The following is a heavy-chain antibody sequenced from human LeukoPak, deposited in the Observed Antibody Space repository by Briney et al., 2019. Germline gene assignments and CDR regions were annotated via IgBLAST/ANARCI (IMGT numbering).Heavy chain of an antibody. Sequence: ETLSLTCAVYGGSFSDYYWSWVRQAPGKGLEWVSVIYSGGSTYYADSVKGRFTISRDNSKNTLYLQMNSLRAEHTAVYYCARVLSLGYGDAFDIWGQGTMVTVSS. J-gene: IGHJ3*02. CDR1: GGSFSDYY. CDR2: IYSGGST. D-gene: IGHD5-18*01. V-gene: IGHV3-66*01. CDR3: ARVLSLGYGDAFDI.